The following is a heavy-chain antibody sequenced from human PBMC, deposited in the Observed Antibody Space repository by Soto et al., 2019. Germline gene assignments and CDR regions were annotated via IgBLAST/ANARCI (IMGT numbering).Heavy chain of an antibody. Sequence: QVQLVESGGGVVQPGRSLRLSCAASGFTFSSYGMHWVRQAPGKGLEWVAVIWYDGSNKYYADSVKGRFTISRDNSKNTLYLQMNSLRAEDTAVYYCARDSDCTNGVCYYYYYGMDVWGQGTTVTVSS. V-gene: IGHV3-33*01. D-gene: IGHD2-8*01. CDR2: IWYDGSNK. CDR3: ARDSDCTNGVCYYYYYGMDV. CDR1: GFTFSSYG. J-gene: IGHJ6*02.